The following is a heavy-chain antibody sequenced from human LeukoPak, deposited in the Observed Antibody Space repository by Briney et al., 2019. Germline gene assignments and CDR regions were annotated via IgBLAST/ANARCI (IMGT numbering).Heavy chain of an antibody. D-gene: IGHD6-13*01. CDR1: GFTVSSNY. CDR2: ISSSSSYI. V-gene: IGHV3-21*01. Sequence: GGSLRLSCAASGFTVSSNYMNWVRQAPGKGLEWVSSISSSSSYIYYAGSVKGRFTISRDNAKNSLYLQMNSLRAEDTAVYYCARDLHIQIAAADRPLDYWGQGTLVTVSS. CDR3: ARDLHIQIAAADRPLDY. J-gene: IGHJ4*02.